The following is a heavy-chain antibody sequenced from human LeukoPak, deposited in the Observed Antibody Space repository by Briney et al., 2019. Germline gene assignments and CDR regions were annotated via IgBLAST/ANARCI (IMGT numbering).Heavy chain of an antibody. V-gene: IGHV3-48*04. CDR3: ARGWELRKYFDY. CDR2: ISSSGSTI. Sequence: GGSLRLSCAASGFTFSTWGMHWVRQAPGKGLEWVSYISSSGSTIYYADSVKGRFTISRDNAKNSLYLQMNSLRAEDTAVYYCARGWELRKYFDYWGQGTLVTVSS. CDR1: GFTFSTWG. J-gene: IGHJ4*02. D-gene: IGHD1-26*01.